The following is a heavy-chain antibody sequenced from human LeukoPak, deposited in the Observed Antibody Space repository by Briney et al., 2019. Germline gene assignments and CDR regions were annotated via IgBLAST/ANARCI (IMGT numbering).Heavy chain of an antibody. CDR2: IRYDGSNK. CDR3: ATLPVGYCSSTSCPVDY. Sequence: PGGSLRLSCAASGFTFSTYGMHWVRQAPGKGLEWVAFIRYDGSNKYYAESVKGRFTISRDNSKNTLYLQMNSLRAEDTAVYYCATLPVGYCSSTSCPVDYWGQGTLVTVSS. J-gene: IGHJ4*02. V-gene: IGHV3-30*02. D-gene: IGHD2-2*01. CDR1: GFTFSTYG.